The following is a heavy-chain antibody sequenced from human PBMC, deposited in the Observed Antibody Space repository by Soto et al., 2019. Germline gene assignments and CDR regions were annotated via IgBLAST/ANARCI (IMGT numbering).Heavy chain of an antibody. D-gene: IGHD3-3*01. Sequence: PGGSLRLSCAASGFTFSSYGMHWVRQAPGKGLEWVAVIWYDGSNKYYADSVKGRFTISRDNSKNTLYLQMNSLRAEDTAVYYCARGGVWGFWSGYSHYYYMDVWGKGTTVTVSS. J-gene: IGHJ6*03. CDR1: GFTFSSYG. V-gene: IGHV3-33*01. CDR2: IWYDGSNK. CDR3: ARGGVWGFWSGYSHYYYMDV.